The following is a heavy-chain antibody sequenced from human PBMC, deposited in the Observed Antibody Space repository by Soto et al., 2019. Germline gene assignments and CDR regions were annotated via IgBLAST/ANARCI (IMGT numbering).Heavy chain of an antibody. Sequence: QVQLVQSGAEVKKPGSSVKVSCKASVGTFSSYAISWVRQAPGQGLEWMGVIIPIFGTANYAQKFQGRVTITADESTSTDYMELSSLRSEDTAVYYCASSGDTYYYDSSGYYYAYYWGQGTLVTVSS. CDR1: VGTFSSYA. D-gene: IGHD3-22*01. CDR3: ASSGDTYYYDSSGYYYAYY. V-gene: IGHV1-69*01. J-gene: IGHJ4*02. CDR2: IIPIFGTA.